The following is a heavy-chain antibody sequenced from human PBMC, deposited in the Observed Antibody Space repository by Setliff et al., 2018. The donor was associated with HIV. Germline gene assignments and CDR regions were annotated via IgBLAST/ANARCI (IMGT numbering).Heavy chain of an antibody. V-gene: IGHV6-1*01. D-gene: IGHD6-13*01. CDR2: TFHRSKWYS. Sequence: SQTLSLTCAISGDSVSNYSAAWNWIRQSPSRGLEWLGRTFHRSKWYSDYAESVRSRITINPDTSKNQLSLQLHSVTPEDTAVYYCARSITTAGTVFDYWGQEPWSRLL. CDR1: GDSVSNYSAA. CDR3: ARSITTAGTVFDY. J-gene: IGHJ4*01.